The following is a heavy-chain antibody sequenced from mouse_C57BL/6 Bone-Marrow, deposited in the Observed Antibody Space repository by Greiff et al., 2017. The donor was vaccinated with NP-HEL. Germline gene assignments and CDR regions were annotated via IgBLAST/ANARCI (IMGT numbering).Heavy chain of an antibody. J-gene: IGHJ2*01. CDR1: GYTFTSYG. CDR3: ARGYSNYYFDY. Sequence: QVQLQQSGAELARPGASVKLSCKASGYTFTSYGISWVKQRPGQGLEWIGEIYPRSGNTYYNEKFKGKATLTADKSSSTAYMELRSLTSEDSAVYFCARGYSNYYFDYWGQGTTLTVSS. V-gene: IGHV1-81*01. CDR2: IYPRSGNT. D-gene: IGHD2-5*01.